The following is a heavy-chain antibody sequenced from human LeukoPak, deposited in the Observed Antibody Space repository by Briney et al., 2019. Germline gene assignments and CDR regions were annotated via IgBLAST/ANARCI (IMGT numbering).Heavy chain of an antibody. J-gene: IGHJ6*02. CDR2: ISSSSSYI. V-gene: IGHV3-21*01. D-gene: IGHD3-22*01. CDR1: GFTFSSYS. CDR3: ARYHYYDSSGYYYGAENYYGMDV. Sequence: PGGSLRLSCAASGFTFSSYSMNWVRQAPGKGLEWVSSISSSSSYIYYADSVKGRFTISRDNAKNSLYLQMNSLRAEDTAVYYCARYHYYDSSGYYYGAENYYGMDVWAKGPRSPSP.